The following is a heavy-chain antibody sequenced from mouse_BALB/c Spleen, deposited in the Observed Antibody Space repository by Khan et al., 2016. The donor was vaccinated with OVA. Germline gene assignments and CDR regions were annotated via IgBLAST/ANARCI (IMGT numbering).Heavy chain of an antibody. CDR2: IWAGGST. CDR1: GFSLTSYG. V-gene: IGHV2-9*02. J-gene: IGHJ3*01. D-gene: IGHD1-2*01. Sequence: LQQSGPGLVAPSQSLSITCTVSGFSLTSYGVHWVRQHPGKGLEWLGIIWAGGSTNYNLALMSRLSIRKDNSKSQVFLKMNSLQTDETAMYYCARDTTATPYWVQGTLVTVSA. CDR3: ARDTTATPY.